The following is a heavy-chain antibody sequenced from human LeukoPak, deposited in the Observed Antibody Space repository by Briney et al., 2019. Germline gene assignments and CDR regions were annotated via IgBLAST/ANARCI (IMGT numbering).Heavy chain of an antibody. J-gene: IGHJ4*02. V-gene: IGHV3-11*04. D-gene: IGHD3-3*01. CDR3: GRAYDFSRH. Sequence: PGGSLRLSCAASGFTFSDNYMSWIRQAPGKGLEWVSYISSSGNTTYNADSVKGRFSITRDNAKNSLYLQMNSLRAEDTALYYCGRAYDFSRHWGQGTLVTVSS. CDR2: ISSSGNTT. CDR1: GFTFSDNY.